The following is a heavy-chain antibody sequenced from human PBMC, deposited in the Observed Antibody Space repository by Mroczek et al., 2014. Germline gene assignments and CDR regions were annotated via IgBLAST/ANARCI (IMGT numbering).Heavy chain of an antibody. CDR3: ARNIRTSAPYYMDV. CDR2: ISYDGSNK. CDR1: GFTFSSYG. D-gene: IGHD2-2*01. Sequence: VQLVQSGGGVVQPGRSLRLSCAASGFTFSSYGMHWVRQAPGKGLEWVAVISYDGSNKYYADSVKGRFTISRDNSKNTLYLQMNSLRAEDTAVYYCARNIRTSAPYYMDVWGKGTTVTVS. J-gene: IGHJ6*03. V-gene: IGHV3-30*03.